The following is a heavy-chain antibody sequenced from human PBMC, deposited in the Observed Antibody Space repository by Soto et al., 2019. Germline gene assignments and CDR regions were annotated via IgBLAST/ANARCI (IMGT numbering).Heavy chain of an antibody. CDR3: AKDGYCSSTSCWEYYYGMDV. Sequence: QVQLVESGGGVVQPGRSLRLSCAASGFTFSSYGMHWVRQAPGKGLEWVAVISYDGSNKYYADSVKGRFIISRDNSKNTLYLQMNSLRAEDTAVYYCAKDGYCSSTSCWEYYYGMDVWGQGTTVTVSS. CDR1: GFTFSSYG. J-gene: IGHJ6*02. CDR2: ISYDGSNK. D-gene: IGHD2-2*03. V-gene: IGHV3-30*18.